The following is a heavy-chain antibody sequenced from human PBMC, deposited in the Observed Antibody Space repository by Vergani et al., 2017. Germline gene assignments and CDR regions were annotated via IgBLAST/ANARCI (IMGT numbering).Heavy chain of an antibody. D-gene: IGHD3-10*01. CDR1: GGTFSSYA. V-gene: IGHV1-69*01. Sequence: QVQLVQSGAEVKKPGSSVKVSCKASGGTFSSYAISWVRQAPGQGLEWLGGIIPIFGTANYAQKFQGRVTITADESTSTAYMELSSLRSEDTAVYYCAIESIGRGVITFYYDYMDVWSEGTTVTVSS. CDR3: AIESIGRGVITFYYDYMDV. CDR2: IIPIFGTA. J-gene: IGHJ6*03.